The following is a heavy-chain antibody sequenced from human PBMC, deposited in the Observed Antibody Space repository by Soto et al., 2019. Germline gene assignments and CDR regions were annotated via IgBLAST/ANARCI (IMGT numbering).Heavy chain of an antibody. V-gene: IGHV3-23*01. J-gene: IGHJ2*01. D-gene: IGHD3-16*01. CDR3: AKVAGGLWYFDL. CDR1: GFTFSDYA. CDR2: ISATGGNI. Sequence: GGSLRLSCADSGFTFSDYAMTWVRQAPGKGLEWVATISATGGNIDYTDCLRGRFTISRDNSKNTLYLQINGLTADDTAVYYCAKVAGGLWYFDLWGRGTLVPVSS.